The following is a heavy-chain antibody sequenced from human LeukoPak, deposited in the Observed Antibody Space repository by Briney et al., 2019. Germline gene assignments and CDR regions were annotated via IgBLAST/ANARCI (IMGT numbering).Heavy chain of an antibody. V-gene: IGHV4-61*02. D-gene: IGHD6-13*01. CDR2: IYSTGST. CDR3: ARRIASAGTAGFDF. Sequence: PSETLSLTCTVSGGSISSSSYYWSWIRQPAGKGLEWIGRIYSTGSTNYNPSLKSRVTMSVDTSKNQFSLRLRSVTAADTAVYYCARRIASAGTAGFDFWGQGALVTVSS. CDR1: GGSISSSSYY. J-gene: IGHJ4*02.